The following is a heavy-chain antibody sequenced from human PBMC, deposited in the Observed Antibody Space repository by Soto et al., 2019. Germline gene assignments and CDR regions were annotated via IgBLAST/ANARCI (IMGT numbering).Heavy chain of an antibody. V-gene: IGHV3-64D*06. D-gene: IGHD6-19*01. Sequence: VQLVESGGTLVQPGGSLRLSCSASGFTFNTFAMHWVRQTPGKGLEFVSAISSNGVNTYYADSVKGRFAISRDNSKNTLYLQMYSVRPEDTALYYCVKEGYMRSDWYGQFDCWGQGTLVTVSS. CDR1: GFTFNTFA. CDR3: VKEGYMRSDWYGQFDC. J-gene: IGHJ4*02. CDR2: ISSNGVNT.